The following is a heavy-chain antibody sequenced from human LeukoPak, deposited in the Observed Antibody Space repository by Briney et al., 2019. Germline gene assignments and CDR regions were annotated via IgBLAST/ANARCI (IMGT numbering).Heavy chain of an antibody. J-gene: IGHJ4*02. Sequence: PGGSLRLSCAASGFTFSNYWIHWVHQGPGKGLMWVSRISGDGSISHYADSVKGRFTISRDNAKNSLYLQMNSLRAEDTGVYYCARDPPDYWGQGILVTVSS. CDR3: ARDPPDY. V-gene: IGHV3-74*01. CDR1: GFTFSNYW. CDR2: ISGDGSIS.